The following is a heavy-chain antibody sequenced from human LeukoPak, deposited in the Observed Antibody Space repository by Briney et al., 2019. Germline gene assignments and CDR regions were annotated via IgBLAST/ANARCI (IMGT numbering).Heavy chain of an antibody. CDR3: ARGLTTVTAKSYFDY. Sequence: GGSLRLSCAASGFTFGSYWMSWVRQAPGKGLEWVANIKQDGSEKNYVGSVKGRFTISRDNAKNSLYLQMNSLRAEDSAVYYCARGLTTVTAKSYFDYWGQGTLVTVSS. CDR2: IKQDGSEK. CDR1: GFTFGSYW. D-gene: IGHD4-17*01. V-gene: IGHV3-7*01. J-gene: IGHJ4*02.